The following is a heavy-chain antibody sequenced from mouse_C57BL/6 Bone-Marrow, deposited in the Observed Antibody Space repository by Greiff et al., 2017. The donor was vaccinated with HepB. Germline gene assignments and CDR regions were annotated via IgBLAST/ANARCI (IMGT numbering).Heavy chain of an antibody. CDR3: ARHLYGYDAMDY. V-gene: IGHV5-6*01. Sequence: EVQVVESGGDLVKPGGSLKLSCAASGFTFSSYGMSWVRQTPDKRLEWVATISSGGSYTYYPDSVKGRFTISRDNAKNTLYLQMSSLKSEDTAMYYCARHLYGYDAMDYWGQGTSVTVSS. D-gene: IGHD1-1*01. J-gene: IGHJ4*01. CDR2: ISSGGSYT. CDR1: GFTFSSYG.